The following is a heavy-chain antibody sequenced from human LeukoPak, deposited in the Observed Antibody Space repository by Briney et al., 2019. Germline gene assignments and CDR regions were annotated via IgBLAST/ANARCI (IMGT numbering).Heavy chain of an antibody. CDR1: GFPLSSYA. Sequence: GGSLRLSCAAFGFPLSSYAMSWVRQAPGKGLEWVSATSSSDAGTYHADSVRGRFTISRDNSKNTLYLQMNSLRAEDTAVYYCASEGFTGDYYYYYMDVWGKGTTVTISS. CDR2: TSSSDAGT. CDR3: ASEGFTGDYYYYYMDV. D-gene: IGHD1-14*01. V-gene: IGHV3-23*01. J-gene: IGHJ6*03.